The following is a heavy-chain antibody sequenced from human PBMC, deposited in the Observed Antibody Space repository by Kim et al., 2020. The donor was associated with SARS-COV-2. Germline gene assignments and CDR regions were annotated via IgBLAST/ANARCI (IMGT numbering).Heavy chain of an antibody. Sequence: SVKVSCKASGGTFSSYAISWVRQAPGQGLEWMGGIIPIFGTANYAQKFQGRVTITADESTSTAYMELSSLRSEDTAVYYCARVGLHYYDSSGYYDYWGQGNLVTVSS. CDR2: IIPIFGTA. CDR1: GGTFSSYA. CDR3: ARVGLHYYDSSGYYDY. V-gene: IGHV1-69*13. D-gene: IGHD3-22*01. J-gene: IGHJ4*02.